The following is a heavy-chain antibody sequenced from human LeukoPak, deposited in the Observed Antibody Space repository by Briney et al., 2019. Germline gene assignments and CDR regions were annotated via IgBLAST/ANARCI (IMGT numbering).Heavy chain of an antibody. CDR2: IYHSGST. Sequence: RSSETLSLTCTVSGYSISGGYYWGWIRQPPGKGLEWIGSIYHSGSTYYNPSLKSRVTISVDTSKNQFSLKLSSATAADTAVYYCARMFPAAYPDYYYYMDVWGKGTTVTVSS. D-gene: IGHD2-2*01. CDR3: ARMFPAAYPDYYYYMDV. CDR1: GYSISGGYY. V-gene: IGHV4-38-2*02. J-gene: IGHJ6*03.